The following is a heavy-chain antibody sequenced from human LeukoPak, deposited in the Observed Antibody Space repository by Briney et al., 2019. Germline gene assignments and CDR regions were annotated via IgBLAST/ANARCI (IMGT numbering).Heavy chain of an antibody. J-gene: IGHJ3*02. V-gene: IGHV4-59*10. CDR1: GGSFSGYY. D-gene: IGHD1-26*01. CDR2: IYTSGST. Sequence: SETLSLTCAVYGGSFSGYYWSWIRQPPGKGLEWIGRIYTSGSTNYNPSLKSRVTISVDTSKNQFSLKLSSVTAADTAVYYCARLGFHDAFDIWGQGTMVTVSS. CDR3: ARLGFHDAFDI.